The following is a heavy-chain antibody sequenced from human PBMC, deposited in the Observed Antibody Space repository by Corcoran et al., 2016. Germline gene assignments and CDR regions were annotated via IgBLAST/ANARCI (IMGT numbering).Heavy chain of an antibody. V-gene: IGHV4-34*01. D-gene: IGHD3-22*01. CDR2: INHSGST. J-gene: IGHJ4*02. CDR3: ARGRPNPDDSSGYYYFRIDY. Sequence: QVQLQQWGAGLLKPSETLSLTCAVYGGSFSGYYWSWIRQPPGKGLEWIGEINHSGSTNYNPSLKSRVTISVDTSKNQFSLKLSSVTAADTAVYYCARGRPNPDDSSGYYYFRIDYWGQGTLVTVSS. CDR1: GGSFSGYY.